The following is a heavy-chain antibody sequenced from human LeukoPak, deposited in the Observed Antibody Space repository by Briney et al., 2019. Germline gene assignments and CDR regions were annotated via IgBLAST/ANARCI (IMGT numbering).Heavy chain of an antibody. J-gene: IGHJ4*02. CDR3: AKDRVGATLYFDC. V-gene: IGHV3-23*01. CDR1: GFSFSSYA. Sequence: HPGGSLRLSCATSGFSFSSYAMSWVRQAPGKGLEWVSAMSSSDDGRYYAASVRGRFTISRDTSRSTLYLQMNSLRAEDTAVYYCAKDRVGATLYFDCWGQGTLVTVSS. D-gene: IGHD1-26*01. CDR2: MSSSDDGR.